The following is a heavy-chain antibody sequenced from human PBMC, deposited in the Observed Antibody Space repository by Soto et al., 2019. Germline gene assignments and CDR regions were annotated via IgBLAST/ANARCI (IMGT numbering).Heavy chain of an antibody. J-gene: IGHJ3*02. CDR1: GFTVSNSF. D-gene: IGHD2-21*02. CDR3: VRDFLGVTASWVGFDI. V-gene: IGHV3-66*01. Sequence: GGSLRVSCAASGFTVSNSFMSWVRQAPGEGLEWVSIIKNSAGTDYADSVRGRFIISTDNSKNTVYLQMNSLRVEDTAVYYCVRDFLGVTASWVGFDIWGQGTKVTVSS. CDR2: IKNSAGT.